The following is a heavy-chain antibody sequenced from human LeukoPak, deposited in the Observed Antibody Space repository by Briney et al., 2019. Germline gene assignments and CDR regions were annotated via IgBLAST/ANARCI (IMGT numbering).Heavy chain of an antibody. CDR2: ISYDESNG. Sequence: GRSLRLSCAASGFTFNTYTIHWVRQAPGKGLEWVAVISYDESNGYYTDSVKGRFTISRDNSKNTLYLQMNSLRAEDTAVYYCARRGSSGCFDYWGQGTLVTVSS. V-gene: IGHV3-30-3*01. CDR1: GFTFNTYT. D-gene: IGHD6-19*01. CDR3: ARRGSSGCFDY. J-gene: IGHJ4*02.